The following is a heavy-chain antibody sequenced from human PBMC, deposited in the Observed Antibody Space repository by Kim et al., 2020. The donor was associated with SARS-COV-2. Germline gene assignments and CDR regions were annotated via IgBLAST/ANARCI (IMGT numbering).Heavy chain of an antibody. CDR3: ASWLDYGDYVDAFDI. V-gene: IGHV4-59*01. CDR2: IYYSGST. D-gene: IGHD4-17*01. J-gene: IGHJ3*02. Sequence: SETLSLTCTVSGGSISSYYWSWIRQPPGKGLEWIGYIYYSGSTNYNPSLKSRVTISVDTSKNQFSLKLSSVTAADTAVYYCASWLDYGDYVDAFDIWGQGTMVTVSS. CDR1: GGSISSYY.